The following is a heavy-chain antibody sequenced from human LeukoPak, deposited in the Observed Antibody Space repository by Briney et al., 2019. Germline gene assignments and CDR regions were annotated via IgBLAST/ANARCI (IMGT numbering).Heavy chain of an antibody. J-gene: IGHJ4*02. CDR3: ARELNTVTTYFDY. CDR2: IYYSGST. V-gene: IGHV4-61*01. Sequence: SETLSLTCTVSGASINSDTYYWSWIRQPPGKGLEWIGYIYYSGSTNYNPSLKSRVTISVDTSKNQFSLKLSSVTAADTAVYYCARELNTVTTYFDYWGQGTLVTVSS. D-gene: IGHD4-17*01. CDR1: GASINSDTYY.